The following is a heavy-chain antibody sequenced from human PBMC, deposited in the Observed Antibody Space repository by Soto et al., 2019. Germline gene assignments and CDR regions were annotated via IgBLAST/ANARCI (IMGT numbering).Heavy chain of an antibody. Sequence: GGSLRLSCAASGFTFSNAWMSWVRQAPGKGLEWVGRIKSKTDGGTTDYTAPVKGRFTISRDDSKNTLCLQMNSLKTEDTAVYYCTTDLSVVVVAATSHWGQGTLVTVSS. V-gene: IGHV3-15*01. CDR3: TTDLSVVVVAATSH. J-gene: IGHJ4*02. CDR2: IKSKTDGGTT. CDR1: GFTFSNAW. D-gene: IGHD2-15*01.